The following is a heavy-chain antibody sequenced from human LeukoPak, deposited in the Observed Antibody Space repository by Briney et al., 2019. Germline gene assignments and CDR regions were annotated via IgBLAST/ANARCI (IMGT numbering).Heavy chain of an antibody. V-gene: IGHV3-7*04. CDR1: GFTFSSYS. Sequence: GGSLRLSCAASGFTFSSYSMNWVRQAPGKGLEWVANIKQDGSKKSYVDSVKGRFTISRDNAKDSLYLQMNSLRAEDMAIYYCTRVGYIDEGIDYWGQGTLVTVSS. CDR3: TRVGYIDEGIDY. CDR2: IKQDGSKK. J-gene: IGHJ4*02. D-gene: IGHD5-24*01.